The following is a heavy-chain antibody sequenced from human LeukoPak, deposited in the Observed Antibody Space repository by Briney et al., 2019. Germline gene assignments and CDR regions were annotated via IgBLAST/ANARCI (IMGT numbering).Heavy chain of an antibody. CDR3: AKGLAVAGQPPRLGNFDY. Sequence: GGSLRLSCAASGFTFSSYAMSWVRQAPGKGLEWVSAISGSGGSTYYADSVKGRFTISRDNSKNTLYLQMNSLRAEDTAVYYCAKGLAVAGQPPRLGNFDYWGQGTLVTVSS. D-gene: IGHD6-19*01. J-gene: IGHJ4*02. CDR2: ISGSGGST. V-gene: IGHV3-23*01. CDR1: GFTFSSYA.